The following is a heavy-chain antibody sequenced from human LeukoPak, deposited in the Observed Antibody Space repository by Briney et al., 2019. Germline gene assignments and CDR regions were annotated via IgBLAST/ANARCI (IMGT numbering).Heavy chain of an antibody. J-gene: IGHJ4*02. CDR1: GFTFSSYS. CDR3: AKDTTYYYDSSGYTDY. Sequence: PGGSLRLSCAASGFTFSSYSMNWVRQAPGKGLEWVSSISSSSSYIYYADSVKGRFTISRDNAKNSLYLQMNSLRAEDTALYYCAKDTTYYYDSSGYTDYWGQGTLVTVSS. D-gene: IGHD3-22*01. CDR2: ISSSSSYI. V-gene: IGHV3-21*04.